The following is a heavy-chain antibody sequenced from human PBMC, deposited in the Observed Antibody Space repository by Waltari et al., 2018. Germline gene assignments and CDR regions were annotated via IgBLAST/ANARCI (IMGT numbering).Heavy chain of an antibody. V-gene: IGHV1-8*02. CDR3: ARKSYDSSGYYRARSACDI. D-gene: IGHD3-22*01. J-gene: IGHJ3*02. CDR2: MNPNSGNT. Sequence: QVQLVQSGAEVKKPGASVTVSCKASGYTFTSYDINGVRQATGQGLEWMGWMNPNSGNTGYAQKFQGRVTMTRNTSISTAYMELSSLRSEDTAVYYCARKSYDSSGYYRARSACDIWGQGTMVTVSS. CDR1: GYTFTSYD.